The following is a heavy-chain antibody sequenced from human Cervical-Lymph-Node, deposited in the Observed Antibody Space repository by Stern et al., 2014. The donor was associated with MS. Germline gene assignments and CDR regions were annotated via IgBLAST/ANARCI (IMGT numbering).Heavy chain of an antibody. CDR2: IYHSGST. V-gene: IGHV4-4*02. CDR3: ARVRVEYCSSTSCLNWFDP. J-gene: IGHJ5*02. D-gene: IGHD2-2*01. Sequence: QLQLQESGPGLVKPSGTLSLTCAVSGGSISSSNWWSWVRQPPGKGLEWIGEIYHSGSTNYNPSLKSRVTISVEKSKHQFSLKLSSVTAADTAVYYCARVRVEYCSSTSCLNWFDPWGQGTLVTVSS. CDR1: GGSISSSNW.